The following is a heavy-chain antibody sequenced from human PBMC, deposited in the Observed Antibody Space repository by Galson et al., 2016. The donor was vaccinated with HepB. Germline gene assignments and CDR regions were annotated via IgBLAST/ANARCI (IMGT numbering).Heavy chain of an antibody. CDR3: ARSTRITMIIVPNPDGFDI. Sequence: SVKVSCKASGCTFSNYGVSWVRQAPGQGLEWMGGIIPSFGTTNYAQKFQGSVTITADNSTKTAYLELSSRKSEDTAVYYCARSTRITMIIVPNPDGFDIWGQGTMVTVSS. J-gene: IGHJ3*02. D-gene: IGHD3-22*01. CDR2: IIPSFGTT. V-gene: IGHV1-69*06. CDR1: GCTFSNYG.